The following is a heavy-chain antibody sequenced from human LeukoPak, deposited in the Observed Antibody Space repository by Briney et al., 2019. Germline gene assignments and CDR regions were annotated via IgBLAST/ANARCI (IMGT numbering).Heavy chain of an antibody. CDR1: GFTFSSYA. V-gene: IGHV3-64*01. Sequence: GGSLRLSCAASGFTFSSYAMHWVRQAPGKGLEYVSAISSNGGSTYYANSVKGRFTISRDNSKNTLYLQMGSPRAEDMAVYYCAKDHYYGSGSYPRYFQHWGQGTLVTVSS. CDR3: AKDHYYGSGSYPRYFQH. CDR2: ISSNGGST. D-gene: IGHD3-10*01. J-gene: IGHJ1*01.